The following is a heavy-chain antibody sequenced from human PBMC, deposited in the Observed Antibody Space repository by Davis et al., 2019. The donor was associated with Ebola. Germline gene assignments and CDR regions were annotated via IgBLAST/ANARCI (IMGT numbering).Heavy chain of an antibody. CDR1: GGSISNYY. CDR3: ARALRGDYVWGSYRTNWFDP. J-gene: IGHJ5*02. Sequence: SETLSLTCTVSGGSISNYYWSWIRQPPGKGLEWIGYISYSGSTNYNPSLKSRVTISVDTSKNQFSLILSSVTAADTAIYYCARALRGDYVWGSYRTNWFDPWGQGTLVTVSS. D-gene: IGHD3-16*02. CDR2: ISYSGST. V-gene: IGHV4-59*01.